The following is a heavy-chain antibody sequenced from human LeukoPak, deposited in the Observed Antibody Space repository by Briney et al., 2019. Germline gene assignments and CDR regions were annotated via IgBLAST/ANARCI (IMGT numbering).Heavy chain of an antibody. CDR2: ISSSGSTI. CDR1: GFTFSDYY. V-gene: IGHV3-11*04. D-gene: IGHD6-19*01. Sequence: PGGSLRLSCAASGFTFSDYYMSWIRQAPGKGLEWVSYISSSGSTIYYADSVKGRFTISRDNAKNSLYLQMNSLRAEDTAVYYCAKRSNSGWNLDYWGQGTLVTVSS. J-gene: IGHJ4*02. CDR3: AKRSNSGWNLDY.